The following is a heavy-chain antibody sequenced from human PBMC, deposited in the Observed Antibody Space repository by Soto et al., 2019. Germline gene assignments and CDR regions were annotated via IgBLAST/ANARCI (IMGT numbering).Heavy chain of an antibody. V-gene: IGHV1-3*01. D-gene: IGHD3-9*01. Sequence: GASVKVSCKXSGYTFTSYAMHWVRQAPGQRLEWMGWINAGNGNTKYSQKFQGRVTITRDTSASTAYMELSSLRSEDTAVYYCAREQYDILTGYYDYWGQGTLVTVSS. J-gene: IGHJ4*02. CDR2: INAGNGNT. CDR1: GYTFTSYA. CDR3: AREQYDILTGYYDY.